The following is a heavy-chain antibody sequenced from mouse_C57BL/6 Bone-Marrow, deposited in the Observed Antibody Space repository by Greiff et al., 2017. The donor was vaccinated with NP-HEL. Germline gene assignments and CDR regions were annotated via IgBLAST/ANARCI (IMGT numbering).Heavy chain of an antibody. CDR2: FHPYNDDT. CDR1: GYTFTTYP. D-gene: IGHD2-4*01. CDR3: ARMGDDYDAWFAY. J-gene: IGHJ3*01. V-gene: IGHV1-47*01. Sequence: LKQSGAELVKPGASVKMSCKASGYTFTTYPIEWMKQNHGKSLEWIGNFHPYNDDTKYNEKFKGKATLTVEKSSSTVYLELSRLTSDDSAVYYCARMGDDYDAWFAYWGQGTLVTVSA.